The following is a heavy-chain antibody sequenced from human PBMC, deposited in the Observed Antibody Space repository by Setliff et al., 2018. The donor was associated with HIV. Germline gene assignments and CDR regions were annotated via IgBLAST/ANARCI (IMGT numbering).Heavy chain of an antibody. CDR1: GFTFSSYA. J-gene: IGHJ3*02. D-gene: IGHD1-26*01. V-gene: IGHV3-23*01. Sequence: GESLKISCAASGFTFSSYAMSWVRQAPGRGLEWVSIISGSSGSTYYADSVKGRFTVSRDNSKNTLYLQMNSLRAEDTAVYYCAKDLRRELRDWGVFDIWGQGTMVTVSS. CDR3: AKDLRRELRDWGVFDI. CDR2: ISGSSGST.